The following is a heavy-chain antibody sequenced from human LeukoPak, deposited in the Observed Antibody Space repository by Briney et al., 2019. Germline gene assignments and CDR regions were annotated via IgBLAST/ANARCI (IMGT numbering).Heavy chain of an antibody. CDR2: IYYSGST. Sequence: SQTLSLTCTVSGGSISSGDYYWSWIRQPPGKGLEWIGYIYYSGSTYYNPSLKSRVTISVDTSKNQFSLKLSSVPAADTGVYYCASSTPYRAFDIWGQGTMVTVSS. D-gene: IGHD2-2*01. CDR3: ASSTPYRAFDI. J-gene: IGHJ3*02. V-gene: IGHV4-30-4*08. CDR1: GGSISSGDYY.